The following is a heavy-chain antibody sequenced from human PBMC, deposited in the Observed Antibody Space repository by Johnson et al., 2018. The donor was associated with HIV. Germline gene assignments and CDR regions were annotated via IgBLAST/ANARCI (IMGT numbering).Heavy chain of an antibody. Sequence: VQLVESGGGLVQPGGSLRLSCAASGFTVSSNYMSWVRQAPGKGLEWVSIIYSGGSTYYADSVKGRFTISRDNSKNTLYLQMNSLRAEDTALYYCAREDSSSWYLAFDIWGQGTMVTVSS. CDR3: AREDSSSWYLAFDI. D-gene: IGHD6-13*01. V-gene: IGHV3-66*01. CDR1: GFTVSSNY. J-gene: IGHJ3*02. CDR2: IYSGGST.